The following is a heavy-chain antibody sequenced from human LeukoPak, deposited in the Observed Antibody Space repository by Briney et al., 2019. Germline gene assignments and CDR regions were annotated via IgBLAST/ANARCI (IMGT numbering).Heavy chain of an antibody. J-gene: IGHJ4*02. V-gene: IGHV5-51*01. CDR1: GYSFTSYW. CDR2: IYPGDSDT. CDR3: AREDTGYCSGGSCYFADY. D-gene: IGHD2-15*01. Sequence: GESLKISCKGSGYSFTSYWIGWVRQMPGKGLEWMGIIYPGDSDTRYSPSFQGQVTISADKSISTAYLQWSSLKASDTAMYYCAREDTGYCSGGSCYFADYWGQGTLVTVSS.